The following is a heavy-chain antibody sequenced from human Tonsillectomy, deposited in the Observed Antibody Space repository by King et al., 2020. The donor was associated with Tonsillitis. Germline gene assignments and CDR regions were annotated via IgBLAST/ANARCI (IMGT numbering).Heavy chain of an antibody. CDR3: ARGSVLRFLEWLPYYYVGMDV. J-gene: IGHJ6*02. CDR1: GFTFSDYY. CDR2: ISSSGSTI. Sequence: VQLVESGGGLVKPGGSLRLSCAASGFTFSDYYMSWIRQAPGKGLEWVSYISSSGSTIYYADSVKGRFTISRDNAKNSLYLQMNSLRAEDTAVYYCARGSVLRFLEWLPYYYVGMDVWGQGTTVTVSS. D-gene: IGHD3-3*01. V-gene: IGHV3-11*01.